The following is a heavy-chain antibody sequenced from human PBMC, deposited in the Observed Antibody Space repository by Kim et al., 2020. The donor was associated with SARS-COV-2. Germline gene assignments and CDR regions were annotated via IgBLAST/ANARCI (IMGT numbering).Heavy chain of an antibody. J-gene: IGHJ3*02. CDR1: GFTVSSND. CDR2: INGGGSK. D-gene: IGHD3-3*01. Sequence: GGSLRLSFAASGFTVSSNDMSWVRQAPGKGLEWVSVINGGGSKTYEDALKGGLTTSRKNSKKKLILQINNRRPEDTAAVYWRGYYGLVTMWGGAVDNWG. CDR3: RGYYGLVTMWGGAVDN. V-gene: IGHV3-66*01.